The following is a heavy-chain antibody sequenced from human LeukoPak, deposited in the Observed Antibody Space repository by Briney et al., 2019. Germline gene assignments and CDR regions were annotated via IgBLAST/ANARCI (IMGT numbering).Heavy chain of an antibody. D-gene: IGHD3-10*01. V-gene: IGHV3-30*11. Sequence: PGRSLRLSCAASGFTFSSDAMHWVRQAPGKGLEWVAVISYDGSNKYYADSVKGRFTISRDNSKNTLYLQMNSLRAEDTAVYYCAREGFGEGWFDPWGQGTLVTVSS. CDR1: GFTFSSDA. CDR3: AREGFGEGWFDP. J-gene: IGHJ5*02. CDR2: ISYDGSNK.